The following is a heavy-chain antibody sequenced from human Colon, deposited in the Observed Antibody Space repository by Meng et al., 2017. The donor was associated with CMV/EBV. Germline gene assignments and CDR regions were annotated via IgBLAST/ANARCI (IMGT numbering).Heavy chain of an antibody. CDR1: GFTVTNNF. Sequence: GESLTISCAASGFTVTNNFMTWVRQAPGKGLEWVSLSYNDGSTYYADSVKGRFTISRDTSKNTVYLRMNSLRPDDSAVYYCARDLRPSGGYRDVSDYWGQGTLVTVSS. CDR3: ARDLRPSGGYRDVSDY. D-gene: IGHD1-26*01. J-gene: IGHJ4*02. CDR2: SYNDGST. V-gene: IGHV3-53*01.